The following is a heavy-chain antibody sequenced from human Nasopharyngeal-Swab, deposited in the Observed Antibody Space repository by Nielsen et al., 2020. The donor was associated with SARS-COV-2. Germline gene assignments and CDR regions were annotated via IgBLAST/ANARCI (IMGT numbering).Heavy chain of an antibody. CDR1: GFTFSSYA. Sequence: GESLKISCAASGFTFSSYAMSWVRQAPGKGLEWVSAISGSGGSTYYADSVKGRFTISGDNSKNTLYLQMNSLRAEDTAVYYCAKDLAYCGGDCYSGFDYWGQGTLVTVSS. CDR2: ISGSGGST. J-gene: IGHJ4*02. V-gene: IGHV3-23*01. CDR3: AKDLAYCGGDCYSGFDY. D-gene: IGHD2-21*02.